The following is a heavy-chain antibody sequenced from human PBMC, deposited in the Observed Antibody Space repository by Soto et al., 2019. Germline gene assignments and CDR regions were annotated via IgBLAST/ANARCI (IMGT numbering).Heavy chain of an antibody. J-gene: IGHJ4*02. CDR1: GFTFNNNA. CDR2: ISGGGDTT. V-gene: IGHV3-23*01. D-gene: IGHD3-10*01. Sequence: EVQLLESGGGLVQPGGSLSLSCAASGFTFNNNAMTWVRQAPGKGLEWVSAISGGGDTTSYADSVKGRFTVSRDGSKNTLYLQMSSLRAEDTALYYCAKGRGGSGSLTPRVDFWGQGTLVTVSS. CDR3: AKGRGGSGSLTPRVDF.